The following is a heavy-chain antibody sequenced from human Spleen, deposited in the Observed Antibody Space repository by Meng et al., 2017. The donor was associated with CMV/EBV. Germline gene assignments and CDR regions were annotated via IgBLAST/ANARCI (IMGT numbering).Heavy chain of an antibody. CDR1: GDTFRRSA. J-gene: IGHJ5*02. CDR2: IIPLFGKS. D-gene: IGHD3-3*01. CDR3: GRSGTASDVWSGYL. V-gene: IGHV1-69*05. Sequence: SVKVSCKASGDTFRRSAFTWVRQAPGQGLEWMGAIIPLFGKSNYARKFQGRITMTTDALTTTVYMELSSLTSEDTAVYYCGRSGTASDVWSGYLWGQGSLVTVSS.